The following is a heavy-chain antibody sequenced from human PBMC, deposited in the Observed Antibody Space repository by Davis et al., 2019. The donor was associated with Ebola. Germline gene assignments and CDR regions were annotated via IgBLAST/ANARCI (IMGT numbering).Heavy chain of an antibody. CDR1: GGSFSGYY. CDR3: ARGVVPVTLDGMDV. D-gene: IGHD2-15*01. V-gene: IGHV4-34*01. J-gene: IGHJ6*02. Sequence: SETLSLTCAVYGGSFSGYYWSWIRQPPGKGLEWIGEINHSGSTNYNPSLKSRVTISVDTSKNQFSLKLSSVTAADTAVFYCARGVVPVTLDGMDVWGQGTTVTVSS. CDR2: INHSGST.